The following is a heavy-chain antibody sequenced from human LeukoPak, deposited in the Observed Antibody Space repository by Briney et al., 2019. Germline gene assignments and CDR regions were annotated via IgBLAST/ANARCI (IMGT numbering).Heavy chain of an antibody. CDR1: GFTFDDYS. V-gene: IGHV3-20*04. J-gene: IGHJ3*02. CDR3: ARAYPPRPIAAAGRPDAFDI. Sequence: GGSLRLSCAASGFTFDDYSMSWVRQAPGKGLEWVSGINWNGGSTGYADSVKGRFTISRDNAKNSLYLQMNSLRAEDTAVYYCARAYPPRPIAAAGRPDAFDIWGQGTMVTVSS. D-gene: IGHD6-13*01. CDR2: INWNGGST.